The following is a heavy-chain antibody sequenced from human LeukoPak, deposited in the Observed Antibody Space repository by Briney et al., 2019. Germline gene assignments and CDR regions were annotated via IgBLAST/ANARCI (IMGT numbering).Heavy chain of an antibody. CDR3: ATLVGATTVFDY. D-gene: IGHD1-26*01. V-gene: IGHV3-23*01. Sequence: GGSLRLSCAASGFTFSSYAMSWVRQAPGKGLEWVSAISGSDGSTYYADSVKGRFTISRDNSKNTLYLQMNSLRAEDTAVYYCATLVGATTVFDYWGQGTLVTVSS. J-gene: IGHJ4*02. CDR2: ISGSDGST. CDR1: GFTFSSYA.